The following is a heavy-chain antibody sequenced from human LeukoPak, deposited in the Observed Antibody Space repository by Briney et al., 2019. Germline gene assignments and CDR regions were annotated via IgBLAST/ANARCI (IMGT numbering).Heavy chain of an antibody. D-gene: IGHD3-10*01. CDR3: ARDIGPLVRGVSNYVDP. CDR1: GYRFNGNY. V-gene: IGHV1-2*02. Sequence: ASVKVSCKASGYRFNGNYIHWLRLAPGQGTEWMVWINPHSGATQYAEKFHARLTVTRDMSISTTYMELASLTSDDSAVDYCARDIGPLVRGVSNYVDPWGQGTLVTVSS. CDR2: INPHSGAT. J-gene: IGHJ5*02.